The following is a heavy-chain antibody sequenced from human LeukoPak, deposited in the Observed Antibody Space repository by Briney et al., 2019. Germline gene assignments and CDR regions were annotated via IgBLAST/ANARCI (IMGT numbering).Heavy chain of an antibody. CDR2: IWYDGSNE. V-gene: IGHV3-33*01. D-gene: IGHD1-26*01. J-gene: IGHJ6*02. CDR1: GFTFNNYA. Sequence: GGSLRLSCAAFGFTFNNYAMHWVRQAPGKGLRWVAVIWYDGSNEYYADSVKGRSTISRDNSKNTLYLQMNSLRAEDTAVYYCAREPWVPPYYYFGMDVWGQGTTVTVSS. CDR3: AREPWVPPYYYFGMDV.